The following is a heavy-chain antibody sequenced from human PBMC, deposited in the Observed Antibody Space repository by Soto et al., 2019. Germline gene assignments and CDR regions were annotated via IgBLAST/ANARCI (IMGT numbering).Heavy chain of an antibody. Sequence: GGSMRLSCAASGLTFSSYAMSWVLQAPGKGLEWVSAISGSGGSTYYADSVMGRFTISRDNSKNTLYLQMNSLRAEDAAVYYFARDSAQYYYGSGWFDPWGQGTLVPVSS. D-gene: IGHD3-10*01. CDR2: ISGSGGST. J-gene: IGHJ5*02. CDR1: GLTFSSYA. CDR3: ARDSAQYYYGSGWFDP. V-gene: IGHV3-23*01.